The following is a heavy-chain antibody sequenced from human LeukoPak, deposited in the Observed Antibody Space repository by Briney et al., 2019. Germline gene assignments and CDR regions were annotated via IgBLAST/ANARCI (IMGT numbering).Heavy chain of an antibody. V-gene: IGHV3-15*07. D-gene: IGHD3-10*01. J-gene: IGHJ4*02. Sequence: GGSLRLSCAASGFTFSNAWMNWVRQAPGKGLEWVGRIKSKTDGETTNYAEPVRGRFTISRDDSKSAVYLQMNSLKIEDTAVYYCTTDLGTYYHGSQRLIPIDYWGQGTLVTVSS. CDR1: GFTFSNAW. CDR2: IKSKTDGETT. CDR3: TTDLGTYYHGSQRLIPIDY.